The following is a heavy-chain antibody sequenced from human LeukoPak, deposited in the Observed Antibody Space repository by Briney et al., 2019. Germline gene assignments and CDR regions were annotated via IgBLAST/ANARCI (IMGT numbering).Heavy chain of an antibody. V-gene: IGHV4-59*01. CDR2: IYYSGST. J-gene: IGHJ5*02. Sequence: SETLSLTCTVSGGSISSYYWSWIRQPPGKGLEWIGYIYYSGSTNYNPSLKSRVTISVDTSKNQFSLKLSSVTAADTAVYYCARERSGRGGWFDPWGQGTLVTVSS. CDR1: GGSISSYY. CDR3: ARERSGRGGWFDP. D-gene: IGHD3-10*01.